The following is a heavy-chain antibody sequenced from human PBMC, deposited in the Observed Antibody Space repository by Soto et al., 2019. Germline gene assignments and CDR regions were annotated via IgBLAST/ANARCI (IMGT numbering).Heavy chain of an antibody. V-gene: IGHV4-34*01. Sequence: SETLSLTCAVYGGSFSGYYWSWIRQPPGKGLEWIGEINHSGSTNYNPSLKSRVTISVDTSKNQFSLKLSSVTAADTAVYYCARSGSSSPFGPWGQGTLVTVSS. D-gene: IGHD6-13*01. J-gene: IGHJ5*02. CDR3: ARSGSSSPFGP. CDR1: GGSFSGYY. CDR2: INHSGST.